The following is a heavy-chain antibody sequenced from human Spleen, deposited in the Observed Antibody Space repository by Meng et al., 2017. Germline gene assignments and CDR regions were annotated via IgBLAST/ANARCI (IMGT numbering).Heavy chain of an antibody. Sequence: VLLVDSGGGLVQPGGSLRLSCAASGFTFSSYWMHWVRQAPGKGVVWVSRINSDGTSTSFADSVKGRFTIYRDNAKNSLYLQMNSLRAEDTALYYCAKDEGGATYWGQGTLVTVSS. CDR3: AKDEGGATY. V-gene: IGHV3-74*01. CDR2: INSDGTST. D-gene: IGHD1-26*01. J-gene: IGHJ4*02. CDR1: GFTFSSYW.